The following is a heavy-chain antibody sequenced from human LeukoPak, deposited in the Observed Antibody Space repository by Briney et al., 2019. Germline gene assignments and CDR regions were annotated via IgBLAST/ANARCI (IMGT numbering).Heavy chain of an antibody. D-gene: IGHD3-10*01. CDR2: ISAYNGNT. Sequence: ASVKVSCKASGYTFTSYGISWVRQAPGQGLEWMGWISAYNGNTNYAQKLQGRDTMTTDTSTSTAYMELRSLRSDDTAVYYCARDAITMVRGVVDYWGQGTLVTVSS. V-gene: IGHV1-18*01. CDR3: ARDAITMVRGVVDY. CDR1: GYTFTSYG. J-gene: IGHJ4*02.